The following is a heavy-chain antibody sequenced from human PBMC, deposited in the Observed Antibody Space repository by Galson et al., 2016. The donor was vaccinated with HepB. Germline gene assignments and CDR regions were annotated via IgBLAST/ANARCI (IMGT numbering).Heavy chain of an antibody. CDR3: ARDWDIVVVVAASHYGMDV. D-gene: IGHD2-15*01. CDR2: ISYDGSNK. J-gene: IGHJ6*02. CDR1: GFTFSSYA. Sequence: SLRLSCAASGFTFSSYAMHWVRQASGKGLEWVAVISYDGSNKYYADSVKGRFTISRDNSKNTLYLQMNSLRAEDTAVYYCARDWDIVVVVAASHYGMDVWGQGTTVTVSS. V-gene: IGHV3-30-3*01.